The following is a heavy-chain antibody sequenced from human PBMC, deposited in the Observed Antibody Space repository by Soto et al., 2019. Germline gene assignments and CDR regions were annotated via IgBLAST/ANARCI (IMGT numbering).Heavy chain of an antibody. CDR1: GYTFSTYD. J-gene: IGHJ6*02. Sequence: ASVKVSCKTSGYTFSTYDINWVRQAPGQGLEWMGWMNPNSGDTGYAQKFLGRLTMTRDSSIRTVYMELSSLSSEDTAVYYCARVNYYGSGSYQDFFSFYALDVWGQGPTVTVSS. V-gene: IGHV1-8*01. CDR2: MNPNSGDT. D-gene: IGHD3-10*01. CDR3: ARVNYYGSGSYQDFFSFYALDV.